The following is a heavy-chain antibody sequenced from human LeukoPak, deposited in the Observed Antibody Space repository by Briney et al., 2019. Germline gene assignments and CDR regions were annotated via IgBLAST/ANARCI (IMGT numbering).Heavy chain of an antibody. V-gene: IGHV1-24*01. Sequence: ASVKVSCKVSGYTLTELSMHWVRQAPGKGLGWMGGFDPEDGETIYAQKFQGRVTMTEDTSTDTAYMELSSLRFEDTAVYYCATDKPGIAAAGKDYWGQGTLVTVSS. CDR1: GYTLTELS. D-gene: IGHD6-13*01. CDR3: ATDKPGIAAAGKDY. CDR2: FDPEDGET. J-gene: IGHJ4*02.